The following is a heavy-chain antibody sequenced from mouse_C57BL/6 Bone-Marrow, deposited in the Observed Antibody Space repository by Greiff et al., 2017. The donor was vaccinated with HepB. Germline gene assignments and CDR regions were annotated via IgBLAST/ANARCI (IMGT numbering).Heavy chain of an antibody. Sequence: QVQLQQSGAELVKPGASVKISCKASGYAFRSYWLNWVKQRPGKGLEWIGQIYPGDGDTNYNGKFKGKATLTADKSSSTAYMQLSSLTSDDSAVYFCARGWLLRAMDYWGQGTSVTVSS. CDR2: IYPGDGDT. CDR1: GYAFRSYW. V-gene: IGHV1-80*01. D-gene: IGHD2-3*01. J-gene: IGHJ4*01. CDR3: ARGWLLRAMDY.